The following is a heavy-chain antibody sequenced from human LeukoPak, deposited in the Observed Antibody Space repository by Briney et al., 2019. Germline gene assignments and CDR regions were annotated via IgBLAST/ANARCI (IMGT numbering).Heavy chain of an antibody. V-gene: IGHV1-69*06. CDR2: IIPIFGTA. CDR1: GGTFSSYA. Sequence: SVKVSCKASGGTFSSYAISWVRQAPGQGLEWMGGIIPIFGTANYAQKFQGRVTITADKSTSTAYMELSSLRSEDTVVYYWQRASYDILTGYYFDYWGQGTLVTVSS. J-gene: IGHJ4*02. CDR3: QRASYDILTGYYFDY. D-gene: IGHD3-9*01.